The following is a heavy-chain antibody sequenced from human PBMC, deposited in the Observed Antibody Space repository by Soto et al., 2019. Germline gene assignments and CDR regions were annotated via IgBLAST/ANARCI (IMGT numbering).Heavy chain of an antibody. CDR2: INHSGST. CDR3: ARSTVTTIGYYYYGMDV. J-gene: IGHJ6*02. V-gene: IGHV4-34*01. Sequence: KTSETLSLTCAVYGGSFSGYYWSWIRQPPGKGLEWIREINHSGSTNYNPSLKSRVTISVDTSKNQFSLKLSSVTAADTAVYYCARSTVTTIGYYYYGMDVWGQGTTVTVSS. CDR1: GGSFSGYY. D-gene: IGHD4-4*01.